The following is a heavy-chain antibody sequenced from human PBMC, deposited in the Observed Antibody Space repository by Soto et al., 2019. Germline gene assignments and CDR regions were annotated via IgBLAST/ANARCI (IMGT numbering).Heavy chain of an antibody. Sequence: EVQLLESGGGLVQPGGSLRLSCVASRFSFSSYEMSWVRQAAGKGLEWVSRVSLTGDRTNYAGSVKGRFTVSRDNSKNTLYLEMATQRPQDTAIYYCARGGGYCTPTSCAIDSWARGAPGSLSS. CDR2: VSLTGDRT. D-gene: IGHD2-8*01. J-gene: IGHJ4*02. V-gene: IGHV3-23*01. CDR3: ARGGGYCTPTSCAIDS. CDR1: RFSFSSYE.